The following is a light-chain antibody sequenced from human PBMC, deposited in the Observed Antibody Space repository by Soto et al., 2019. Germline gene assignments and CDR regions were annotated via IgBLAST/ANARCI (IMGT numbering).Light chain of an antibody. J-gene: IGKJ4*01. Sequence: DIQMTQSPSSLSASVGDRVTITCRPSQAVPNNMAWYQQKPGKPPKLLIYEESTLHSGVPSRFSGRKSGTQFTLTIDSLQPEDFATYYCQQVKSYPRTFGGGTKVEIK. V-gene: IGKV1-9*01. CDR2: EES. CDR1: QAVPNN. CDR3: QQVKSYPRT.